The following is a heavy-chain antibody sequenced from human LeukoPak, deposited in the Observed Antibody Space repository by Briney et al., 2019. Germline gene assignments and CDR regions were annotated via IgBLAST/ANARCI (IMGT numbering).Heavy chain of an antibody. CDR2: FLGDGV. CDR3: AKSRVEVAGTGGFDT. Sequence: GSLRLSCAASGFTFAIYHMSWVGQAPGKGLGGVAPFLGDGVYYADSVQGRFTISRDDSKNTVYVQMNSLRAEDTAVYYCAKSRVEVAGTGGFDTWGRGTLVAVSS. V-gene: IGHV3-23*01. CDR1: GFTFAIYH. J-gene: IGHJ3*02. D-gene: IGHD6-13*01.